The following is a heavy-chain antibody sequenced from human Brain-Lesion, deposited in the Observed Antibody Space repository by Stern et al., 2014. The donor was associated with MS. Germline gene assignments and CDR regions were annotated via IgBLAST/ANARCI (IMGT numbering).Heavy chain of an antibody. V-gene: IGHV4-61*02. CDR1: GGSISSGGYY. D-gene: IGHD2-2*01. CDR2: IFNSGRT. Sequence: VQLVESGPGLVKPSQTLSLSCTVSGGSISSGGYYWSWIRQPAGKGLEWIGRIFNSGRTSHNPSLKSRVPISIDTSKNQFSLRLNPMTAADTAVYYCARGRVVPGFQYYATDVWGQGTTVIVSS. CDR3: ARGRVVPGFQYYATDV. J-gene: IGHJ6*02.